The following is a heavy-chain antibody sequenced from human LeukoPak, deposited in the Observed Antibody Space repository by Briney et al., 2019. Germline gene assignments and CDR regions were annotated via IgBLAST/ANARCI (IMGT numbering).Heavy chain of an antibody. CDR3: ARQGFTGAWSYWLDY. Sequence: NPSETPSLTCTVSAGSISTYYWSWIRQSPGKGLEWIGYVDYTGSTIYNPSVKSRVTISVDRSRNQFFLRLKSVTAADTAVYYCARQGFTGAWSYWLDYWGQGILVTVS. D-gene: IGHD6-19*01. V-gene: IGHV4-59*08. CDR2: VDYTGST. CDR1: AGSISTYY. J-gene: IGHJ4*02.